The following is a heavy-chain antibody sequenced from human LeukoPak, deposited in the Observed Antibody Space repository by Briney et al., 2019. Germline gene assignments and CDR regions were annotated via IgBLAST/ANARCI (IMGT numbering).Heavy chain of an antibody. V-gene: IGHV1-2*02. J-gene: IGHJ4*02. CDR1: GYTFTGHY. Sequence: ASVKVSCKASGYTFTGHYMHWVRQAPGQGPEGMGWIKPKSGVTNYAQTLQGRVTMTRDTSISTVYMELSRLTTDDTAVYLCARALRYDDSSGYYAYWGQGTLVTVSS. CDR2: IKPKSGVT. D-gene: IGHD3-22*01. CDR3: ARALRYDDSSGYYAY.